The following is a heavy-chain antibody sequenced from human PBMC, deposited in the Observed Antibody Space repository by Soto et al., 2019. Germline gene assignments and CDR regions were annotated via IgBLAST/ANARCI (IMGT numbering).Heavy chain of an antibody. CDR2: ISYDGSNK. CDR3: AKDVVV. V-gene: IGHV3-30*18. Sequence: LLLSCAASGFTFSSSGIHWFRQAPGKGLEWVAVISYDGSNKYYADSVKGRFTISRDNSKNTLYLQMNSLRAEDTAVYYCAKDVVVWGQGTTVNVSS. CDR1: GFTFSSSG. J-gene: IGHJ6*02.